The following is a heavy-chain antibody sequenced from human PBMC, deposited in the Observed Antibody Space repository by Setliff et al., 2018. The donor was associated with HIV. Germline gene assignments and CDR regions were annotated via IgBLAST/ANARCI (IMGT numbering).Heavy chain of an antibody. CDR1: GFTFSSFA. Sequence: PGESLKISCAASGFTFSSFAMSWVRQAPGNGREWVSGISGSGGSTYYAESVKGRFTISRDNSKNTLYLQMNSLRAEDTAVYYCAKHFLLWSNAFHIWGQGTMVTVSS. V-gene: IGHV3-23*01. CDR2: ISGSGGST. D-gene: IGHD2-21*01. J-gene: IGHJ3*02. CDR3: AKHFLLWSNAFHI.